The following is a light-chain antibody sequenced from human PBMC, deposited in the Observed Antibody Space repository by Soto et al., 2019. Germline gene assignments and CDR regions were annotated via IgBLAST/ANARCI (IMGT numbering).Light chain of an antibody. Sequence: EIVVTQSPATLSVSPGERATLSCRASQSVSSNLAWYQQKPGQAPSLLIYGASSRATGIPDRFSGSGSGTDFTLTISRLEPEDFAVYYCQQYVSPPITFGQGTRLEIK. J-gene: IGKJ5*01. CDR2: GAS. CDR1: QSVSSN. V-gene: IGKV3-20*01. CDR3: QQYVSPPIT.